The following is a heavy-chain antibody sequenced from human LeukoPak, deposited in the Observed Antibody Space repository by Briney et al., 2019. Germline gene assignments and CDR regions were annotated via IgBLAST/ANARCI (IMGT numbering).Heavy chain of an antibody. CDR3: ATSGTIFGVVIIPGPFDY. J-gene: IGHJ4*02. D-gene: IGHD3-3*01. V-gene: IGHV3-21*01. CDR1: GFPFSSYS. Sequence: GGSLRLSCAASGFPFSSYSMNWLRQAPGKGLECLSSISSSSCYIYYADSVKGRFTISRDNAKNSLYLQMNSLRAEDTAVYYCATSGTIFGVVIIPGPFDYWGQGTLVTVSS. CDR2: ISSSSCYI.